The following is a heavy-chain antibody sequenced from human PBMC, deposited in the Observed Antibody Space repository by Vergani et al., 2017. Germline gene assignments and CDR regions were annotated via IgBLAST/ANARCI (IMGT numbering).Heavy chain of an antibody. CDR2: IYYSGST. D-gene: IGHD3-9*01. V-gene: IGHV4-59*01. Sequence: QVQLQESGPGLVKPSETLSLTCTVSGGSISSYYWSWIRQPPGKGLEWIGYIYYSGSTNYNPSLKSRVTISVDTSKNHFSLKLSSVTAADTAVYYCARGGSDYDILTGYSDRYYYYVMDVWGQGTTVTVSS. CDR1: GGSISSYY. J-gene: IGHJ6*02. CDR3: ARGGSDYDILTGYSDRYYYYVMDV.